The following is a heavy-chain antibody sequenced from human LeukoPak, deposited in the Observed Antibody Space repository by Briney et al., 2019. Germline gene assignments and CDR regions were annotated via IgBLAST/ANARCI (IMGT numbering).Heavy chain of an antibody. J-gene: IGHJ6*03. CDR1: GGSIGSYY. CDR3: ARTHSSSYYYYYMDV. D-gene: IGHD6-6*01. V-gene: IGHV4-4*09. Sequence: SETLSLTCTVSGGSIGSYYWSWIRQPPGKGLEWIGYIYTSGSTNYNPSLKSRVTISVDTSKNQFSLKLSSVTAADTAVYYCARTHSSSYYYYYMDVWGKGTTVTVSS. CDR2: IYTSGST.